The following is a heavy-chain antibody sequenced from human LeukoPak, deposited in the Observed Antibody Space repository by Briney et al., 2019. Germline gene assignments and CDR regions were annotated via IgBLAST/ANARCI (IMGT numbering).Heavy chain of an antibody. CDR1: GGSISNYY. CDR2: ISYSGNT. CDR3: ARHVSKRWGYYGSGSNNWFDP. D-gene: IGHD3-10*01. Sequence: PSETLSLTCTVSGGSISNYYWTWIRQPPGKGLEWIGFISYSGNTNYNPSLKSRVTISLDTSKNQFSLKLISVTAADTAVYYCARHVSKRWGYYGSGSNNWFDPWGQGTLVTVSS. J-gene: IGHJ5*02. V-gene: IGHV4-59*08.